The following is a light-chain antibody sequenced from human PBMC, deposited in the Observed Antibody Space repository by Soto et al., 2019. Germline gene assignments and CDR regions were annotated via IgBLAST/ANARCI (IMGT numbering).Light chain of an antibody. V-gene: IGLV2-14*01. CDR1: YSDIGGYKH. J-gene: IGLJ1*01. CDR2: EAS. CDR3: SSYTSSTSLLI. Sequence: QSARTQPASVSASPGQSITISCIGTYSDIGGYKHVSWYQQHPGKAPKLIIYEASNRPSGISNRFSGSKSGNTASLTISGLQADDEADYYCSSYTSSTSLLIFGTGTKLTVL.